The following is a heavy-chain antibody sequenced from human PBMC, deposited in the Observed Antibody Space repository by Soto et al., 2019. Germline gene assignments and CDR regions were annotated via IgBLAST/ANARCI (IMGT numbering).Heavy chain of an antibody. D-gene: IGHD5-18*01. Sequence: ESGGGVVQPGRSLRLSCAASGFTFTTYAMHWVRQAPGKGLEWVAAISYDRNSKYYADSVKGRFTISRDNSKNTLYLQMISLRPEDTAVYYCAKDTVDTDNVHDEGYYFYYGMDVWGQGTTVTVSS. J-gene: IGHJ6*02. CDR3: AKDTVDTDNVHDEGYYFYYGMDV. CDR2: ISYDRNSK. CDR1: GFTFTTYA. V-gene: IGHV3-30*18.